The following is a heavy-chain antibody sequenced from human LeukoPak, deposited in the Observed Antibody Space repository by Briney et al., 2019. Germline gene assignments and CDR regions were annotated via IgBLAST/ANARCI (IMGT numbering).Heavy chain of an antibody. D-gene: IGHD6-13*01. V-gene: IGHV1-2*02. CDR1: GYTFTGYY. CDR2: INPNNGGT. J-gene: IGHJ4*02. Sequence: ASVKVSYKASGYTFTGYYMHWVRQAPGQGLEWMGWINPNNGGTSYAQKFQGRVTMTRDTSITTAYMELPSLTSDDTAVYYCARGYSSPVPNFDYWGQGTLVTVSS. CDR3: ARGYSSPVPNFDY.